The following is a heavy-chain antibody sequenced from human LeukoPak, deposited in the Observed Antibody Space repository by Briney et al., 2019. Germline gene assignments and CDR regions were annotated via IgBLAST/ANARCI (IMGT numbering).Heavy chain of an antibody. Sequence: GGSLRLSCAASGFTFSTYGMSWVRQTPGKGLEWVSAISGSGVTTYYVDSVKGRFTISRDNSKNTLVLQMNSLRAEDTAVYYCAKEREYSGYEPLLNDYWGQGTLVTVSS. D-gene: IGHD5-12*01. CDR1: GFTFSTYG. CDR3: AKEREYSGYEPLLNDY. V-gene: IGHV3-23*01. J-gene: IGHJ4*02. CDR2: ISGSGVTT.